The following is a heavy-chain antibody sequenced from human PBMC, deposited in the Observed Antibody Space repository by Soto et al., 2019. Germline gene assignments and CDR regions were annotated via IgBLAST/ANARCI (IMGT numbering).Heavy chain of an antibody. V-gene: IGHV3-23*01. J-gene: IGHJ6*02. D-gene: IGHD3-9*01. CDR3: ARVVRYFDTPYGMDV. CDR2: IGGSGSNT. Sequence: EGQLLESGEGLVQPGGSLKLSCAASGCTFSNYAMSWVRQAPCKGLELVSGIGGSGSNTYYADSVKGPFTISRDNSKNPLFLQMNSLRAEDTAEYYCARVVRYFDTPYGMDVWGQGTTVTVSS. CDR1: GCTFSNYA.